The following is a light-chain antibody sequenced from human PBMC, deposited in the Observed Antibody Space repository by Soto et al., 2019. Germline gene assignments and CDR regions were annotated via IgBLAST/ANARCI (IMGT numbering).Light chain of an antibody. CDR3: AAWDDSLSGVL. J-gene: IGLJ3*02. V-gene: IGLV1-47*01. Sequence: QAVVTQPPSASGTPGQRVIVSCSGDYSNIGSNYVYWYQQLPGTAPKVLMYRDDQRPLGVPDRVTGSKSGTSASLAISGLRPEDEGDYYCAAWDDSLSGVLFGGGTKVTVL. CDR2: RDD. CDR1: YSNIGSNY.